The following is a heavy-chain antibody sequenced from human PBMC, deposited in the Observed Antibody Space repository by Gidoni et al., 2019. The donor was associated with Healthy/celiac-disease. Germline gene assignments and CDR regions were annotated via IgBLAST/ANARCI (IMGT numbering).Heavy chain of an antibody. J-gene: IGHJ3*02. CDR1: GGSISSSSYY. CDR2: IYYSGST. Sequence: QLQLQESGPGLVKPSETLSLTCTVSGGSISSSSYYWGWIRQPPGKGLEWIGSIYYSGSTYYNPSLKSRVTISVDTSKNQFSLKLSSVTAADTAVYYCATVHYYGSGSYYPDAFDIWGQGTMVTVSS. V-gene: IGHV4-39*01. D-gene: IGHD3-10*01. CDR3: ATVHYYGSGSYYPDAFDI.